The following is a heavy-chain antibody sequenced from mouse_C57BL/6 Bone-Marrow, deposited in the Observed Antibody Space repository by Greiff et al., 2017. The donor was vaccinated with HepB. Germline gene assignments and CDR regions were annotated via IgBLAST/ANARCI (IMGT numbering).Heavy chain of an antibody. CDR1: GYSITSGYY. CDR2: ISYDGSN. J-gene: IGHJ4*01. V-gene: IGHV3-6*01. D-gene: IGHD1-1*01. Sequence: DVKLQESGPGLVKPSQSLSLTCSVTGYSITSGYYWNWIRQFPGNKLEWMGYISYDGSNNYNPSLKNRISITRDTSKNQFFLKLNSVTTEDTATYYCARDPITTVVATPYYAMDYWGQGTSVTVSS. CDR3: ARDPITTVVATPYYAMDY.